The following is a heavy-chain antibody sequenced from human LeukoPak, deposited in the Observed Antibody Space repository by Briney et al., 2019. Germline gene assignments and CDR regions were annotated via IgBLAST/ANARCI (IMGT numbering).Heavy chain of an antibody. CDR2: ISYDGSNK. CDR1: GFTFSSYG. CDR3: ARVNTDGYYYYYGMDV. J-gene: IGHJ6*02. Sequence: GRALRLSCAASGFTFSSYGRHWVRQAPGKGLEWVAVISYDGSNKYYADSVKGRFTISRDNSKNTLYLQMNSLRAEDTAVYYCARVNTDGYYYYYGMDVWGQGTTVTVSS. V-gene: IGHV3-30*03. D-gene: IGHD2-2*02.